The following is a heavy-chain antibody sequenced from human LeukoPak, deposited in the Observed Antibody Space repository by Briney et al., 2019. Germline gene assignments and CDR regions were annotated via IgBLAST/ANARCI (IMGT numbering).Heavy chain of an antibody. Sequence: SETLSLTCTVSGGSISSYYWSWIRQPPGKGLEWIGYIYYSGSTNYNPSLKSRVTISVDTSKNQFSLKLSSVTAADTAVYYCARAGGSSWNYFDYWGQGTLVTVSS. CDR1: GGSISSYY. CDR3: ARAGGSSWNYFDY. V-gene: IGHV4-59*01. CDR2: IYYSGST. J-gene: IGHJ4*02. D-gene: IGHD6-13*01.